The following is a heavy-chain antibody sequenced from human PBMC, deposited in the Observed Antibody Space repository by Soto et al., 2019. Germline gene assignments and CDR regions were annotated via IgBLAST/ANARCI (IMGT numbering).Heavy chain of an antibody. J-gene: IGHJ6*02. V-gene: IGHV5-51*01. Sequence: GEFLKISCKGSGYSFTSYWIGWVRQMPGKGLEWMGIIYPGDSDTRYSPSFQGQVTISADKSISTAYLQWSSLKASDTAMYYCARTSAAGKYYYGMDVWGQGTTVTVS. D-gene: IGHD6-13*01. CDR3: ARTSAAGKYYYGMDV. CDR1: GYSFTSYW. CDR2: IYPGDSDT.